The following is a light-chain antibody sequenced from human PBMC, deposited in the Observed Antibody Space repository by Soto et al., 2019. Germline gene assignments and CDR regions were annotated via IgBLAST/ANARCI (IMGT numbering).Light chain of an antibody. V-gene: IGLV1-40*01. CDR1: SSNIGAGYA. CDR2: GNS. Sequence: QSVLTPPPSVSGAPGQSVTIACTGSSSNIGAGYAVHWYQQLPGTAPKLLIYGNSNRPSGVPDRFSGSKSGTSASLAISGLQAEDEADYYCQSYDRSLSDHVFGTGTKLTVL. CDR3: QSYDRSLSDHV. J-gene: IGLJ1*01.